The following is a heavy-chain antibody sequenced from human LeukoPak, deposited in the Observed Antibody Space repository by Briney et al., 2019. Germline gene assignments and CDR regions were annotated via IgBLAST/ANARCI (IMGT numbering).Heavy chain of an antibody. V-gene: IGHV3-48*01. CDR1: GFTFSSYS. CDR2: ISSSSSTI. Sequence: GGSLRLSCAASGFTFSSYSMNWVRQAPGKGLEWVSYISSSSSTIYYADSVKGRFTISRDNAKNSLYLQMNSLRAEDTAVYYCASLGGWGAFDIWGQGTMVTVSS. J-gene: IGHJ3*02. CDR3: ASLGGWGAFDI. D-gene: IGHD3-16*01.